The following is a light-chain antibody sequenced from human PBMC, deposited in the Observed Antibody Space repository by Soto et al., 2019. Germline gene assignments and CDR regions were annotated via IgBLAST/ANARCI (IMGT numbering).Light chain of an antibody. CDR3: QQRSIWPLT. CDR2: DAS. J-gene: IGKJ4*01. Sequence: EVLLTQSPATLSVSPGESVTLSCRASQSINTFLAWYQQKPGQAPRLLIYDASYRAAGIPARFSGRGSGTDFTLPINSLEPEDFAVYHCQQRSIWPLTFGGGTRVE. V-gene: IGKV3-11*01. CDR1: QSINTF.